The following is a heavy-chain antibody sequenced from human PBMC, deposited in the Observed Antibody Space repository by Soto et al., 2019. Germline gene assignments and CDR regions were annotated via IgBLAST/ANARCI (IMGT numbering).Heavy chain of an antibody. J-gene: IGHJ4*01. Sequence: SETLSLTCTVSGDSISSYYWTWIRQPPGKGLEYIVYIYYSGRTYYNPSLKSRVTISVDTSKNQFSLKLSSVTAADTAVYYCARRHLGITTTGTWYDFDYWGHGTLVIV. CDR3: ARRHLGITTTGTWYDFDY. CDR1: GDSISSYY. V-gene: IGHV4-59*01. CDR2: IYYSGRT. D-gene: IGHD2-15*01.